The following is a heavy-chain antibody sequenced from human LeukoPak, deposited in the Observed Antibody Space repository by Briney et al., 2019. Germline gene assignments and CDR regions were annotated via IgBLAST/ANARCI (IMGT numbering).Heavy chain of an antibody. D-gene: IGHD3-10*02. CDR1: GGSIRSYY. CDR2: IFYSGTT. CDR3: ARDRGTYYVGDAFDI. J-gene: IGHJ3*02. Sequence: SETLSLTCTVSGGSIRSYYWSWIRQPPGKGLEWVGYIFYSGTTNYNPSLKSRVTISVDTSKNQFSLKLSSVTAADTAVYYCARDRGTYYVGDAFDIWGQGTMVTVSS. V-gene: IGHV4-59*01.